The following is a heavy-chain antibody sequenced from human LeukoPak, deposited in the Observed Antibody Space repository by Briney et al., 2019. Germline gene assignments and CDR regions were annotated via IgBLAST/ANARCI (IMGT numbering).Heavy chain of an antibody. D-gene: IGHD3-10*01. Sequence: GGSLRLSCAASGFTFSSYGMHWVRQAPGKGLEWVAVISYDGSNKYYADSVKGRFTISRDNSKNMLYLQMNSLRAEDTAVYYCAKGGPYGSGRDFDYWGQGTLVTVSS. CDR1: GFTFSSYG. V-gene: IGHV3-30*18. CDR3: AKGGPYGSGRDFDY. J-gene: IGHJ4*02. CDR2: ISYDGSNK.